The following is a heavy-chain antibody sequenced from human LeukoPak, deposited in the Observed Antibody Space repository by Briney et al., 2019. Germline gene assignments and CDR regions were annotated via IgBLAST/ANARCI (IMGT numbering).Heavy chain of an antibody. D-gene: IGHD5-18*01. CDR2: ISYDGSNK. V-gene: IGHV3-30*18. CDR1: GFTFSDYG. CDR3: CKIRWGYSWLDFLGY. Sequence: GGSLRLSCAASGFTFSDYGMHWVRQAPGKGLEWVAVISYDGSNKYYADSVKGRFTISRDNSQNTLYLQMKSLRTEDRAGYDLCKIRWGYSWLDFLGYLGQGTLVTVSS. J-gene: IGHJ4*02.